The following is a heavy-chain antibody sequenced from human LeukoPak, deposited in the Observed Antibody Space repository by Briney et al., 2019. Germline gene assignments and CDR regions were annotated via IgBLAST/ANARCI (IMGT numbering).Heavy chain of an antibody. CDR2: INPNSGGT. V-gene: IGHV1-2*02. Sequence: ASVKVSCKASGYTFTGYYMHWVRQAPGQGLEWMGWINPNSGGTNYAQKFQGRVTMTRDTSISTAYMELSRLRSDDTAVYYCARELNYDSSGYYFDYWGQGTPVTVSS. CDR3: ARELNYDSSGYYFDY. J-gene: IGHJ4*02. D-gene: IGHD3-22*01. CDR1: GYTFTGYY.